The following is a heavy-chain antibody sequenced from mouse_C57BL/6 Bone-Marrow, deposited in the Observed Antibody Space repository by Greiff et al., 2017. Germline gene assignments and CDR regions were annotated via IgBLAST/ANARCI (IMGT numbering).Heavy chain of an antibody. V-gene: IGHV1-4*01. CDR2: INPSSGYT. CDR1: GYTFTSYT. J-gene: IGHJ3*01. D-gene: IGHD1-1*01. CDR3: AKDYYGCNWFAY. Sequence: VQLQQSGAELARPGASVKMSCKASGYTFTSYTMHWVKQRPGQGLEWIGYINPSSGYTKYNQKFKDKATLTADKYSSTAYMQLSSLTSEDSAVYYCAKDYYGCNWFAYWGQGTLVTVSA.